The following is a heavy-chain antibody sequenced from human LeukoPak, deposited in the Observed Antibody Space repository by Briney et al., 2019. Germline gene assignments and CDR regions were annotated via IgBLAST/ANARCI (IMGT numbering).Heavy chain of an antibody. D-gene: IGHD3-22*01. Sequence: GGSLRLSCAASGFTFNSHTMNWVRQAPGKGLEWVSSISGTSTYIYYADSVKGRFTISRDNAENSLYLQMNSLRAEDTAVYYCARGYSESSGRYAFDIWGQGTMVTVSS. CDR3: ARGYSESSGRYAFDI. V-gene: IGHV3-21*01. CDR2: ISGTSTYI. J-gene: IGHJ3*02. CDR1: GFTFNSHT.